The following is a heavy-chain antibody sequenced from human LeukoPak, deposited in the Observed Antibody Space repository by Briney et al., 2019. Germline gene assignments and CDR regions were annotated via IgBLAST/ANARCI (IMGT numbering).Heavy chain of an antibody. D-gene: IGHD3-22*01. Sequence: PRGSLRLSCAASGFTFVSYWMHWVRQAPGKGLVWVSRINGYGSSTYYADSVKGRFTISRDNSKNTLYLQMNSLRAEDTAVYYCAKRGYYDSSGYYGRSAGFDYWGQGTLVTVSS. V-gene: IGHV3-74*01. J-gene: IGHJ4*02. CDR3: AKRGYYDSSGYYGRSAGFDY. CDR1: GFTFVSYW. CDR2: INGYGSST.